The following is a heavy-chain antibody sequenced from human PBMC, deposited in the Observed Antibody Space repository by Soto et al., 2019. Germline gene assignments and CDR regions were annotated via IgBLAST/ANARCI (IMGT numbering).Heavy chain of an antibody. Sequence: GGSLRLSCAASGFTFSSYDMHWVRQATGKGLEWVSAIGTAGDTYYPGSVKGRFTISRENAKNSLYFQMNSLRAEDTAVYYCARGGDPSQPAATTYGMDVWGQGTTVTVSS. J-gene: IGHJ6*02. D-gene: IGHD2-2*01. CDR3: ARGGDPSQPAATTYGMDV. CDR2: IGTAGDT. V-gene: IGHV3-13*01. CDR1: GFTFSSYD.